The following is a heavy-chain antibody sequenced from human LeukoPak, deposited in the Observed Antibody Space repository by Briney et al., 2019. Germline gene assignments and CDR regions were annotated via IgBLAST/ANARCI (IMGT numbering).Heavy chain of an antibody. V-gene: IGHV1-18*01. J-gene: IGHJ3*02. D-gene: IGHD3-3*01. CDR3: ARVSLSIFGVVTHDAFDI. CDR2: ISAYNGNT. Sequence: GASVKASCKASGYTFTSYGISWVRQAPGQGLEWMGWISAYNGNTNYAQKLQGRVTMTTDTSTSTAYMELRSLRSDDTAVYYCARVSLSIFGVVTHDAFDIWGQGTMVTVSS. CDR1: GYTFTSYG.